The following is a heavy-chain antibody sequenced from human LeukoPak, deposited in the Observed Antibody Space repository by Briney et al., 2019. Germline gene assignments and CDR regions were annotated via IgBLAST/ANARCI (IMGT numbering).Heavy chain of an antibody. CDR3: AAVAGSYTNLDY. D-gene: IGHD1-26*01. CDR1: GFTFTSSA. Sequence: ASVKVSCKASGFTFTSSAVQWVRQARGQRLEWIGWIVVGSGNTNYAQKFQERVTITRDMSTSTAYMELSSLRSEDTAVYYCAAVAGSYTNLDYWGQGTLVTVSS. V-gene: IGHV1-58*01. J-gene: IGHJ4*02. CDR2: IVVGSGNT.